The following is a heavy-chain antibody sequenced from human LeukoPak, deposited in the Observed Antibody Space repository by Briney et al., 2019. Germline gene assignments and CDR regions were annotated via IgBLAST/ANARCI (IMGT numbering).Heavy chain of an antibody. J-gene: IGHJ4*02. Sequence: PGRSLRLSCAASGFTFEEHVMHWVRQAPGKGLEWVSSISWSGDRMGYADAVKGRFTISRDNAKNSLFLQMNSLRVEDTALYYCAKGLGGSATTVWGQGTLVTVSS. V-gene: IGHV3-9*01. D-gene: IGHD2-2*01. CDR3: AKGLGGSATTV. CDR2: ISWSGDRM. CDR1: GFTFEEHV.